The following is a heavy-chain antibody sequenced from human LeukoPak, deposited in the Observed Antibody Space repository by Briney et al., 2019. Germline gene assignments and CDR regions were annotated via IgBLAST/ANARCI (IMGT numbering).Heavy chain of an antibody. J-gene: IGHJ5*02. Sequence: ASVKVSCKASGYTFTSYDINWVRQATGQGLEWMGWMNPNSSNTGYAQKFQGRVTITRNTSISTAYMELSSLRSEDTAVYYCARELRYDGWFDPWGQGTLVTVSS. V-gene: IGHV1-8*03. CDR3: ARELRYDGWFDP. CDR1: GYTFTSYD. D-gene: IGHD1-7*01. CDR2: MNPNSSNT.